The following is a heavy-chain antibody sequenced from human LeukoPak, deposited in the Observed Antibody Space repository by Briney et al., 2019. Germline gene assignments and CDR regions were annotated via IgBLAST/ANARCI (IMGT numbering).Heavy chain of an antibody. J-gene: IGHJ4*02. V-gene: IGHV4-59*01. CDR1: GGSISSYY. Sequence: SETLSLTCTVSGGSISSYYWSWIRQPPGKGLEWIGYIYYSGSTNYNPSLKSRVTISVDTSKNQFSLKLSSVTAADTAVYYCARELGWGFDYWGQGTLVTVSS. D-gene: IGHD7-27*01. CDR2: IYYSGST. CDR3: ARELGWGFDY.